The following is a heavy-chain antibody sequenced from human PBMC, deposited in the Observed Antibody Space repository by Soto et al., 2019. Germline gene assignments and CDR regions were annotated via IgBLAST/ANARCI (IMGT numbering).Heavy chain of an antibody. V-gene: IGHV1-69*01. D-gene: IGHD3-10*01. CDR1: GVSFNNNG. Sequence: QVQLGQSGAEVKKPGSSVKVSCKTSGVSFNNNGIGWVRQAPGHGREWMGGVSPPFRTSNYARKFQGRISITADASTGTVNMELSTLTSEDTAQYYCARVIYYGSGSYSPYGMDVWGQGTTVTVSS. CDR2: VSPPFRTS. CDR3: ARVIYYGSGSYSPYGMDV. J-gene: IGHJ6*02.